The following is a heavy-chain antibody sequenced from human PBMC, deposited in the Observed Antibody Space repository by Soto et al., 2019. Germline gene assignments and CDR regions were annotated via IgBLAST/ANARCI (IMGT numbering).Heavy chain of an antibody. Sequence: GGSLRLSCAASGFTFSSYAMYWVRQAPGKGLEWVSAISTSGGSTYDADSVKGRFTISTDNPKNTLYMQMNSLRAEDTAVYYCAKGGVQLWPRTHFAYWGRGTLVTVSS. CDR3: AKGGVQLWPRTHFAY. J-gene: IGHJ4*02. D-gene: IGHD5-18*01. CDR1: GFTFSSYA. CDR2: ISTSGGST. V-gene: IGHV3-23*01.